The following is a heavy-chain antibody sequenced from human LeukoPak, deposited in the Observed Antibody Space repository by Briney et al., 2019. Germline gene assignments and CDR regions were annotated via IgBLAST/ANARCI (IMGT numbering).Heavy chain of an antibody. D-gene: IGHD3-10*01. V-gene: IGHV3-74*01. Sequence: GGSLRLSCAASGFTLSGYWMHWARQAPGKGLVWLSRINNDGSSTSYADSVKGRFTISRDNAKNTLYLQMNSLRAEDTAVYYCARDKGSNFGFDYWGQGALVTVSS. CDR3: ARDKGSNFGFDY. CDR1: GFTLSGYW. CDR2: INNDGSST. J-gene: IGHJ4*02.